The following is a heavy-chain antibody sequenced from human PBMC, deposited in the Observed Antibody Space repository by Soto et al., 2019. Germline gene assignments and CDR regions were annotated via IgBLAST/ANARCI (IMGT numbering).Heavy chain of an antibody. V-gene: IGHV1-18*01. CDR3: ATGEQYCSGVSCPYGLDV. Sequence: ASVKVSCKVPDHTFPRFAFNWVRQAPGQGLEWMGWISPYNGHTNYAQSLQGRVTMTTDTSMTTAYVELRSLRSDDTAVYYCATGEQYCSGVSCPYGLDVWGQGTTVTVSS. J-gene: IGHJ6*02. D-gene: IGHD2-15*01. CDR1: DHTFPRFA. CDR2: ISPYNGHT.